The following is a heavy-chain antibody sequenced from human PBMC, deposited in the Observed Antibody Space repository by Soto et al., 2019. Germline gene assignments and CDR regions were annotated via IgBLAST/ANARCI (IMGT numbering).Heavy chain of an antibody. CDR3: VTFFGGVIPPGGRYNCFDP. V-gene: IGHV1-24*01. CDR1: GYTLTELS. D-gene: IGHD3-3*01. Sequence: GASVKVSCKVSGYTLTELSMHWVRQAPGKGLEWMGGFDPEDGETIYAQKFQGRVTMTEDTSTDTAYMELSSLRSEDTAVYYCVTFFGGVIPPGGRYNCFDPGGQETLATVSS. CDR2: FDPEDGET. J-gene: IGHJ5*02.